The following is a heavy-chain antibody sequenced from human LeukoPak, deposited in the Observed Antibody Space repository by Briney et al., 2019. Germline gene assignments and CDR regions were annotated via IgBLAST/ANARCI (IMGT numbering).Heavy chain of an antibody. Sequence: ASVKVSCKASGYTFTSYGISWVRQAPGQGLEWMGWISAYNGNTNYAQKLQGRVTMTTDTSTSTAYMERRSLRSDDTAVYYCARFLTGPLTYYYDSSGYYYVDYWGQGTLVTVSS. CDR1: GYTFTSYG. CDR3: ARFLTGPLTYYYDSSGYYYVDY. V-gene: IGHV1-18*01. D-gene: IGHD3-22*01. CDR2: ISAYNGNT. J-gene: IGHJ4*02.